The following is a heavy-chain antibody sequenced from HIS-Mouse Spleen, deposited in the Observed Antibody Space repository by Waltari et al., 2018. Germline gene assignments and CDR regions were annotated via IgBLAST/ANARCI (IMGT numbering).Heavy chain of an antibody. D-gene: IGHD6-13*01. J-gene: IGHJ2*01. CDR1: GGSISSSSYY. V-gene: IGHV4-39*07. Sequence: QLQLQESGPGLVKPSETLSLTCTVSGGSISSSSYYWGWIRQPPGKGLEGIWSIYYRGANSYTPPHKSRVTISVDTSKNPFSLKLSSVTAADTAVYYCAREIPYSSSWYDWYFDLWGRGTLVTVSS. CDR2: IYYRGAN. CDR3: AREIPYSSSWYDWYFDL.